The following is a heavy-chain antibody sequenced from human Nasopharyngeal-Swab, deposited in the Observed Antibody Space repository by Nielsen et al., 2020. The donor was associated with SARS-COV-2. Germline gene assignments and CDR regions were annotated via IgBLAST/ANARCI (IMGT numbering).Heavy chain of an antibody. J-gene: IGHJ4*02. D-gene: IGHD3-22*01. CDR3: ARDNNYYDSSGYLFFDY. V-gene: IGHV4-39*07. CDR2: IYYSGST. Sequence: WIRQPPGKGLEWIGSIYYSGSTYYNPSLKSRVTISVDTSKNQFSLKLSSVTAAGTAVYYCARDNNYYDSSGYLFFDYWGQGTLVTVSS.